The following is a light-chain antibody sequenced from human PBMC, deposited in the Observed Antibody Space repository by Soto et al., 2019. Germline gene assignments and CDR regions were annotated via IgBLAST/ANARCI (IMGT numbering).Light chain of an antibody. Sequence: DIQMTQSPSTLSASVGDRVTITCRASQSISSWLAWYQQKPGQAPKLLIYDAFSLESGVPSRFSGSGSGPEYTLTISSLQPDDFASYYCQQYNSYPYTFGQGPKLEIK. CDR2: DAF. CDR1: QSISSW. CDR3: QQYNSYPYT. V-gene: IGKV1-5*01. J-gene: IGKJ2*01.